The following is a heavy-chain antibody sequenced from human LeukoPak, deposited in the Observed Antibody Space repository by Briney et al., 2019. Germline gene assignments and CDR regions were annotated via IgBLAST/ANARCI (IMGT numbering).Heavy chain of an antibody. Sequence: GASVKVSCKASGGTFSSYANSWVRQAPGQGLEWMGGIIPIFGTANYAQKFQGRVTITADESTSTAYMELSSLRSEDTAVYYCARSRASMVATSNSIDYWGQGTLVTVSS. J-gene: IGHJ4*02. CDR1: GGTFSSYA. CDR2: IIPIFGTA. V-gene: IGHV1-69*13. CDR3: ARSRASMVATSNSIDY. D-gene: IGHD5-12*01.